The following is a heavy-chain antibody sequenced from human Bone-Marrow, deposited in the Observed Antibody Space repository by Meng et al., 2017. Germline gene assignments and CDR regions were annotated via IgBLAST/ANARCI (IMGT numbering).Heavy chain of an antibody. J-gene: IGHJ3*02. V-gene: IGHV4-4*07. Sequence: SETLSLTCTVSGGSMSGHFWTWIRQPAGKELEWIGRISTSGTTGTTNHNPSLKSRVTMSVDTSKNQFSLRVTSVTAADTAVYYCAREEIAAPWTHDAFDIWGQGTMVTVSS. CDR2: ISTSGTTGTT. CDR1: GGSMSGHF. CDR3: AREEIAAPWTHDAFDI. D-gene: IGHD6-13*01.